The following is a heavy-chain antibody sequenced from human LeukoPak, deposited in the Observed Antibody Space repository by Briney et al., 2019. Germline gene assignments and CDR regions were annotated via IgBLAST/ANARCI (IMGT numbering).Heavy chain of an antibody. V-gene: IGHV1-2*02. D-gene: IGHD6-13*01. CDR1: GYTFTSYY. CDR2: INPNSGGT. J-gene: IGHJ4*02. CDR3: ARARPAGYSSSWRQSYFDY. Sequence: ASVKVSCKASGYTFTSYYMHWVRQAPGQGLEWMGWINPNSGGTNYAQKSQGRVTMTRDTSISTAYMELSRLRSDDTAVYYCARARPAGYSSSWRQSYFDYWGQGTLVTVSS.